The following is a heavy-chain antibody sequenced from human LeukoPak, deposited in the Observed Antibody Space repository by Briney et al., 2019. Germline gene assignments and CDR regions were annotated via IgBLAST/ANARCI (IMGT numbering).Heavy chain of an antibody. CDR2: MSGRGVST. V-gene: IGHV3-23*01. J-gene: IGHJ4*02. CDR3: AKDCNGGNCYIDY. D-gene: IGHD2-15*01. Sequence: GGSLRLPCAASGFTFTNYAMSWVRQAPGKGLEWVSGMSGRGVSTYYADSVKGRFTISSDNSKNTLYLQMNNLRAEDTAIYYCAKDCNGGNCYIDYRGQGTLVTVAS. CDR1: GFTFTNYA.